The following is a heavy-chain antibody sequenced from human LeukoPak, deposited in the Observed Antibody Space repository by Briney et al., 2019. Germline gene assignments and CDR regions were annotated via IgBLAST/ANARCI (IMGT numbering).Heavy chain of an antibody. J-gene: IGHJ6*03. CDR3: AKDGLDFWSGSSYYMDV. V-gene: IGHV3-23*01. CDR2: ISGSGGRT. CDR1: GFTFSSYG. D-gene: IGHD3-3*01. Sequence: PGGSLRLSCAASGFTFSSYGMHWVRQAPGKGLEGVSSISGSGGRTYYADSMKGRFTISRDNSKTTLYLQMNSLRAEDTAVYYCAKDGLDFWSGSSYYMDVWGKGTTVTVSS.